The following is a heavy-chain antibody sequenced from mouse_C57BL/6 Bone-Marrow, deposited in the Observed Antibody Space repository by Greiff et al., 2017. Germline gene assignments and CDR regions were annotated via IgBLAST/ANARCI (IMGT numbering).Heavy chain of an antibody. CDR3: AREETTTVVARGDY. CDR1: GYTFTDYY. CDR2: IFPGSGST. V-gene: IGHV1-75*01. J-gene: IGHJ2*01. Sequence: SGPELVKPGASVKISCKASGYTFTDYYINWVKQRPGQGLEWIGWIFPGSGSTYYNEKFKGKATLTVDKSSSTDYMLLSSLTSEDSAVYFCAREETTTVVARGDYWGQGTTLTVSS. D-gene: IGHD1-1*01.